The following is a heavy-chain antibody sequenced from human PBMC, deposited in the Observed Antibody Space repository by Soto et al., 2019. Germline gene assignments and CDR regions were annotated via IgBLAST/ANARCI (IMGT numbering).Heavy chain of an antibody. CDR3: ARHYCSSDTCYYFDY. J-gene: IGHJ4*02. V-gene: IGHV4-59*01. D-gene: IGHD2-2*01. CDR1: GGSISSNY. Sequence: PSETLSLTCTVSGGSISSNYWSWIRQTPGKGLEWIGYIYDTGSTNYNPSLKSRVSFSVDTSKNQFSLKLSSVTAADTAVYYCARHYCSSDTCYYFDYWGQGTLVTVSS. CDR2: IYDTGST.